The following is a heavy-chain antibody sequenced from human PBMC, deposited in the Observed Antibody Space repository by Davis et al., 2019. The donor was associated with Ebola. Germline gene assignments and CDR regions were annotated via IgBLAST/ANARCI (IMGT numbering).Heavy chain of an antibody. Sequence: GGSLRLSCTASGFTFGDYAMSWVRQAPGKGLEWVGFIRSKAYGGTTEYAASVKGRFTISRDDSKSIAYLQMNSLKTEDTAVYYCTRGKWWLDYWGQGTLVTVSS. J-gene: IGHJ4*02. CDR2: IRSKAYGGTT. CDR1: GFTFGDYA. CDR3: TRGKWWLDY. V-gene: IGHV3-49*04. D-gene: IGHD2-15*01.